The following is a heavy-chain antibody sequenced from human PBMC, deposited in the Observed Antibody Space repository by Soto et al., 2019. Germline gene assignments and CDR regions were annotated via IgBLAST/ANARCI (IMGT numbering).Heavy chain of an antibody. Sequence: ETLSLTCTVSGGSISRYYWNWIRQPPGKGLEWIGYIYYSGSTNYNPSLKSRVTISVDTSKNQFSLKLSSVTAADTAVYYCARDPGSGSYYGWFDPWGQGTLVTVSS. CDR3: ARDPGSGSYYGWFDP. D-gene: IGHD3-10*01. CDR1: GGSISRYY. CDR2: IYYSGST. V-gene: IGHV4-59*01. J-gene: IGHJ5*02.